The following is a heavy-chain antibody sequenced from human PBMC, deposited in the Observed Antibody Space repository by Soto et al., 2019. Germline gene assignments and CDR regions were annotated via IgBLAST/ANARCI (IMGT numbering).Heavy chain of an antibody. Sequence: GGSLRLSCAASGFTFSSYAMSWVRQAPGKGLEWVSAISGSGGSTYYADSVKGRFTISRDNSKNTLYLQMNSLRAEDTAVYYCAKDHVEVLMVYEENDHAFDIWGQGTMVTVSS. CDR2: ISGSGGST. D-gene: IGHD2-8*01. CDR3: AKDHVEVLMVYEENDHAFDI. J-gene: IGHJ3*02. CDR1: GFTFSSYA. V-gene: IGHV3-23*01.